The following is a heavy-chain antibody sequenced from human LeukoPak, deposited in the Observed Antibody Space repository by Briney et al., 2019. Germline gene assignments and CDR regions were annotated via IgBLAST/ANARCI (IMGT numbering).Heavy chain of an antibody. CDR1: GYTLTELS. CDR3: ATDPIAVGGLDY. V-gene: IGHV1-24*01. CDR2: FDPEDGET. D-gene: IGHD6-19*01. Sequence: ASVKVSCKVSGYTLTELSMHWVRQAPGKGLEWMGGFDPEDGETIYAQKFQGRVTMTEDTSTDTAYMELSSLRSEDTAVYYCATDPIAVGGLDYWGQGTLVTVSS. J-gene: IGHJ4*02.